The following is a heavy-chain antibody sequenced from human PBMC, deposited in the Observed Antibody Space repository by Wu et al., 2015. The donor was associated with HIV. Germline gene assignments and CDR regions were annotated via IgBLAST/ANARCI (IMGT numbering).Heavy chain of an antibody. Sequence: QVRVGAGLGREIKRPGASVKVSCKTSGYMFTDYFLHWVRRAPGQGLEWMGWINPKNGGTNYAQNFQGRVTMTRDTSIDSVYLDLSSLKSDDTALFYCARGAQSDLIFGVGLLEFWGTGTTVTVSS. CDR1: GYMFTDYF. CDR2: INPKNGGT. CDR3: ARGAQSDLIFGVGLLEF. J-gene: IGHJ6*04. D-gene: IGHD3-3*01. V-gene: IGHV1-2*02.